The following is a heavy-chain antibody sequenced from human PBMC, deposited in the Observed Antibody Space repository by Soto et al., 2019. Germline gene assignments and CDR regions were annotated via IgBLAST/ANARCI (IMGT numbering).Heavy chain of an antibody. CDR2: VNPSSGNT. Sequence: QVQLVQSGAEVKRPGASVKVSCEASGYTFTTYDINWVRQASGQGLEWMGCVNPSSGNTVYAQKFHGSVTMTRDTSISTAYMELSSLKSYDTASYYCARASMYSWNDPWGQGTLVTVSS. CDR1: GYTFTTYD. CDR3: ARASMYSWNDP. D-gene: IGHD1-20*01. V-gene: IGHV1-8*02. J-gene: IGHJ5*02.